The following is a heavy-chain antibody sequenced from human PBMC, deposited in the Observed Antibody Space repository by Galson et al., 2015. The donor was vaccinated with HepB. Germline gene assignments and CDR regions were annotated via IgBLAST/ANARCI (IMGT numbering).Heavy chain of an antibody. CDR1: GGSISNSSYY. Sequence: SETLSLTCTVSGGSISNSSYYRGWIRQPPGKGLEWIGNIYYSGSTSYNPSLKSRVTMSVDTSKNQFSLKLSSVTAADTTVYYCARVLRYSFYMDVWGKGTTVTVSS. V-gene: IGHV4-39*01. CDR3: ARVLRYSFYMDV. CDR2: IYYSGST. J-gene: IGHJ6*03. D-gene: IGHD2-15*01.